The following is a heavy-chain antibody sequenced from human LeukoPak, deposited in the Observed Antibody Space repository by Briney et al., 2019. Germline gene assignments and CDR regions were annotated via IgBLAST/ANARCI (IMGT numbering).Heavy chain of an antibody. J-gene: IGHJ4*02. CDR2: XRYDGSSK. Sequence: RLXXAXXXFIFSTXGMPXVRXXXXXXXXXVAFXRYDGSSKNYANSVKGRFTISRDNSKNTLYLQMNSLRAEDTAVYYCAKDNLLVDTAMGHLDYWGQGTLVTVSS. CDR1: XFIFSTXG. D-gene: IGHD5-18*01. CDR3: AKDNLLVDTAMGHLDY. V-gene: IGHV3-30*02.